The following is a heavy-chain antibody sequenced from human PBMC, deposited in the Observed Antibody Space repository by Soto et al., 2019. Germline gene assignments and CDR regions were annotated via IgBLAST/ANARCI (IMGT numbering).Heavy chain of an antibody. CDR3: ERGAIAAAGGGYFDE. V-gene: IGHV6-1*01. Sequence: PSQTLSLTCAISGDSVSSNSAAWNWIRQSPSRGLEWLGRTYYRSKWYNDYAVSVKSRITINPDTSKNQFSLQLNSVTPEDTAVYYCERGAIAAAGGGYFDEWGQGTLVTVSS. CDR1: GDSVSSNSAA. D-gene: IGHD6-13*01. CDR2: TYYRSKWYN. J-gene: IGHJ4*02.